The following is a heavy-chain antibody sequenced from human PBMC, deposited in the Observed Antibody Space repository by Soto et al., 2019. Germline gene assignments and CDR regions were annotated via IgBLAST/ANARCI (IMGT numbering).Heavy chain of an antibody. J-gene: IGHJ3*01. CDR2: IGGGGSDT. D-gene: IGHD1-26*01. V-gene: IGHV3-23*01. CDR1: GFSFNTYA. Sequence: GSLRLACSASGFSFNTYAMSWVPQAAGKGLEWVSSIGGGGSDTNYADSVTGRFTISRDDSKSTLFLQMNSLRPEDTALYFCVKDRMSYNSVWDPFDVWGQGTSVTVSS. CDR3: VKDRMSYNSVWDPFDV.